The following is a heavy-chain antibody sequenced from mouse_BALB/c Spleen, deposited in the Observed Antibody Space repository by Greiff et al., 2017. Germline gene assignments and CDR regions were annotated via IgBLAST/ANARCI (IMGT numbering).Heavy chain of an antibody. CDR1: GYTFTSYY. V-gene: IGHV1S81*02. CDR2: IDPSNGGT. J-gene: IGHJ2*01. CDR3: AIADY. Sequence: QVQLLQPGAELVEPGASVTFSCTASGYTFTSYYMYWVKQRPGQGLEWIGGIDPSNGGTNFHGKCKSKATLTVDTSSSTAYMELSGLTSEDSAVYYCAIADYWGQGTTLTVSA.